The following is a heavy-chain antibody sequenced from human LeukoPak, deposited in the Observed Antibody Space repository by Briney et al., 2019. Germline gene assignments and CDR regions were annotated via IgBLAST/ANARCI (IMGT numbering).Heavy chain of an antibody. CDR2: TSRSGSTI. Sequence: GGSLRLSCVASRFQFSSYAMNWVRQAPGKGLEWVSYTSRSGSTIYYADSVKGRFTISRDSAKNSLYLQMNSLRAEDTAVYYCARAGYYDGSGYYYPYYFDYWGQGTLVAVSS. J-gene: IGHJ4*02. V-gene: IGHV3-48*01. CDR1: RFQFSSYA. D-gene: IGHD3-22*01. CDR3: ARAGYYDGSGYYYPYYFDY.